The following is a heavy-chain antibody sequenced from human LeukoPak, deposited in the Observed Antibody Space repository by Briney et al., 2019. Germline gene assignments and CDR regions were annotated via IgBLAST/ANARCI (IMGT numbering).Heavy chain of an antibody. CDR3: AKALGGNYYYYMDV. Sequence: GGSLRLSCAASGFTFSSCGMHWVRQAPGKGLEWVAVIWYDGSNEYYADSVKGPFTISRDNSKNTLYLQMNSLRAEDTAVYYCAKALGGNYYYYMDVWGKGTTVTVSS. D-gene: IGHD3-16*01. J-gene: IGHJ6*03. V-gene: IGHV3-33*06. CDR1: GFTFSSCG. CDR2: IWYDGSNE.